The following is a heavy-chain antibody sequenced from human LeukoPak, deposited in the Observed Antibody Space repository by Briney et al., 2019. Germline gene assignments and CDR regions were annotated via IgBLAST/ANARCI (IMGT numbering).Heavy chain of an antibody. CDR3: ASGWGSSWYRSYYYYYMDV. Sequence: PSETLSLTCTVSGGSISSSSYYWGWIRQPPGKGLEWIGSIYYSGSTYYNPSLKSRVTISVDTSKNQFSLKLSSVTAADTAVYYCASGWGSSWYRSYYYYYMDVWGKGTTVTVSS. V-gene: IGHV4-39*01. CDR2: IYYSGST. J-gene: IGHJ6*03. D-gene: IGHD6-13*01. CDR1: GGSISSSSYY.